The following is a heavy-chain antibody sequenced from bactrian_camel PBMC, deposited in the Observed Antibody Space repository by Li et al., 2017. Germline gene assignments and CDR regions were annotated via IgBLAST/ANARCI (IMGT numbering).Heavy chain of an antibody. J-gene: IGHJ6*01. CDR3: ATSSRSDCTWKLVPSAYDT. V-gene: IGHV3S53*01. CDR1: GTGDGSELKC. CDR2: LLNNGDE. D-gene: IGHD1*01. Sequence: HVQLVESGGGSVQAGGSLTLSCAASGTGDGSELKCMAWFRQAPGKYREGIAHLLNNGDEGYADSVKGRITVSKDNANNVLYLQMRNLQPEDAAMYYCATSSRSDCTWKLVPSAYDTWGQGTQVTVS.